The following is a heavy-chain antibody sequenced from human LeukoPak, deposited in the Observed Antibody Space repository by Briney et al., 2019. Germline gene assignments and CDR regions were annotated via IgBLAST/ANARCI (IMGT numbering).Heavy chain of an antibody. V-gene: IGHV1-2*02. CDR1: GYTFTGYY. Sequence: ASMKVSCKASGYTFTGYYMHWVRQAPGQGLEWMGWINPNSGGTNYAQKFQGRVTMTRDTSISTAYMELSRLRSDDTAVYYCARAYGTKGAFDIWGQGTMVIVSS. D-gene: IGHD4-17*01. CDR2: INPNSGGT. CDR3: ARAYGTKGAFDI. J-gene: IGHJ3*02.